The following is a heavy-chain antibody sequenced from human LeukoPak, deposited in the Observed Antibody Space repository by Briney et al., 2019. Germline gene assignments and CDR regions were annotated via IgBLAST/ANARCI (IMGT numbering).Heavy chain of an antibody. CDR3: ARDSGDAGFDY. V-gene: IGHV4-59*12. Sequence: SETLSLTCTVSGGSISSYYWSWIRQPPGKGLEWIGYISYSGSTNYNPSLKSRVTISVDRSKNQFSLKLSSVTAADTAVYYCARDSGDAGFDYWGQGTLVTVSS. J-gene: IGHJ4*02. CDR2: ISYSGST. CDR1: GGSISSYY. D-gene: IGHD1-26*01.